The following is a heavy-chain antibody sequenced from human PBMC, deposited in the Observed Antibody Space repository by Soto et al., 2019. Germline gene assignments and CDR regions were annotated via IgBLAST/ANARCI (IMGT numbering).Heavy chain of an antibody. J-gene: IGHJ3*02. V-gene: IGHV3-7*01. CDR1: GFTFSSYW. CDR3: AREGRRGYCSGGSRCIAFGI. CDR2: IKQDGSEK. Sequence: EVQLVESGGGLVQPGGSLRLSCAASGFTFSSYWMSWVRQAPGKGLEWVANIKQDGSEKYYVDSVKGRFTISRDNAKNPLYLQMNSLRAEDTAVYYCAREGRRGYCSGGSRCIAFGIWGQGTMVTVSS. D-gene: IGHD2-15*01.